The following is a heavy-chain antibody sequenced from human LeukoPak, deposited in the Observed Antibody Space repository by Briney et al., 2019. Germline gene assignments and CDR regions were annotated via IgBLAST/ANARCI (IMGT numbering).Heavy chain of an antibody. J-gene: IGHJ4*02. Sequence: GGSLRLSCAASGFTFDDYAMHWVRQAPGKGLEWVSGISWNSGSIGYADSVKGRFTISRDNAKNSLYLQMNSLRAEDTALYYCAREGHERLYYDYWGQGTLVTVSS. CDR1: GFTFDDYA. CDR2: ISWNSGSI. D-gene: IGHD3-3*01. V-gene: IGHV3-9*01. CDR3: AREGHERLYYDY.